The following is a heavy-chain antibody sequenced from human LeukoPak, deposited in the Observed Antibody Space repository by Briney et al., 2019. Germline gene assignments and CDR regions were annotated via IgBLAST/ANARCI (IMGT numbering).Heavy chain of an antibody. CDR2: VSSSGVRT. CDR1: GFTFTSYA. J-gene: IGHJ6*02. Sequence: GGSLRLSCAASGFTFTSYAMNWVRQVPGKGLEWVSSVSSSGVRTFYADSVKGRFTISRDNSKDTLFLQVNSLGVQDTAIYYCTKCDYGDYYYYGLDVWGQGTTVTVSS. D-gene: IGHD4-17*01. V-gene: IGHV3-23*01. CDR3: TKCDYGDYYYYGLDV.